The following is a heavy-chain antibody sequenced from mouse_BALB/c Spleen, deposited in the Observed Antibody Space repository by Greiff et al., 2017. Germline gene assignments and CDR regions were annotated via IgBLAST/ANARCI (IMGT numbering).Heavy chain of an antibody. V-gene: IGHV5-6-5*01. CDR2: ISSGCNT. J-gene: IGHJ2*01. CDR1: GFTFSSYA. Sequence: EVQLVESGGGLVKPGGSLKLSCAASGFTFSSYAMSWVRQTPEKRLEWVASISSGCNTYYPDNVKGRITISTDNARHILYLQMRSLMSEDTAMYYCARSYYGYSYFDYWGQGTTLTVSS. CDR3: ARSYYGYSYFDY. D-gene: IGHD2-2*01.